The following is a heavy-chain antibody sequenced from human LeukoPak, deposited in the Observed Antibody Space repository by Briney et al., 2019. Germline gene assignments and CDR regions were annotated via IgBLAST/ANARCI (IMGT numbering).Heavy chain of an antibody. CDR3: AKIPSPYEWGNAFDI. J-gene: IGHJ3*02. V-gene: IGHV3-48*04. CDR1: GFTFTGHN. D-gene: IGHD1-26*01. CDR2: ISSSSSTI. Sequence: PGGSLRLSCVASGFTFTGHNMNWVRQAPGKGLEWVSYISSSSSTIYYADSVKGRFTISRDNAKNTLHLQMNSLRAEDTAVYYCAKIPSPYEWGNAFDIWGQGTMVTVSS.